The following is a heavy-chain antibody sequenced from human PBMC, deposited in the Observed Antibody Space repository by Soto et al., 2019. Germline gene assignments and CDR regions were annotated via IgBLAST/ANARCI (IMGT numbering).Heavy chain of an antibody. D-gene: IGHD3-3*01. CDR2: IRYSGST. V-gene: IGHV4-59*01. CDR3: ARVWGDFWRGYHLDY. J-gene: IGHJ4*02. CDR1: GGSISSYY. Sequence: QVQLQESGPGLVNPSETLSLTCTVSGGSISSYYWCWIRQPPGKGLAWSGSIRYSGSTNYNPSLRSRGALTVDTSKNRYSLKLSAVTPADTAVYYCARVWGDFWRGYHLDYWGQGTPVTVSS.